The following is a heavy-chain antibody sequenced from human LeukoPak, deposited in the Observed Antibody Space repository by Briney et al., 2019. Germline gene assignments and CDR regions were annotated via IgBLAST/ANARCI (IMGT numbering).Heavy chain of an antibody. CDR2: ISSSGRNI. CDR3: ARVKRFGTNYYYYMDV. D-gene: IGHD3-10*01. V-gene: IGHV3-21*04. J-gene: IGHJ6*03. Sequence: GGSLRLSCEASGFTFSSFAMNWVRQAPGKGLEWVSTISSSGRNIYYADSVKGRFTISRDGAKNSLYLQMNSLRAEDTAVYYCARVKRFGTNYYYYMDVWGKGTTVTVSS. CDR1: GFTFSSFA.